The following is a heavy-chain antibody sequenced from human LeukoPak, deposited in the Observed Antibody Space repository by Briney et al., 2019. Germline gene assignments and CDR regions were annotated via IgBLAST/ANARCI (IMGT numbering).Heavy chain of an antibody. Sequence: GGSLRLSCAASGFTFSDYYMSWIRQAPGKGLEWVSYISSSGSTIYYADSVKGRFTISRDNAKNSLYLQMNSLRAEDTAVYYCASGGGTYCSGTTCYGGEYFQHWGQGTLVTVSS. CDR2: ISSSGSTI. D-gene: IGHD2-2*01. V-gene: IGHV3-11*01. CDR3: ASGGGTYCSGTTCYGGEYFQH. CDR1: GFTFSDYY. J-gene: IGHJ1*01.